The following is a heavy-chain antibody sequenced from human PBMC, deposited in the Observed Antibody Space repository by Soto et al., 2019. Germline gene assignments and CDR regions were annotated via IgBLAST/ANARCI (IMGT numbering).Heavy chain of an antibody. J-gene: IGHJ6*02. CDR1: GYTFTSYY. Sequence: QVQLVQSGAEVKKPGASVKVSCKASGYTFTSYYMHWVRQAPGQGLEWMGIINPSGGSTSYAQKFQGRVTMTRDTATSTVYMELSSLRSEDTAVYYCARDVYSSSRQNYYYGMDVWGQGTTVTVSS. CDR3: ARDVYSSSRQNYYYGMDV. CDR2: INPSGGST. V-gene: IGHV1-46*01. D-gene: IGHD6-13*01.